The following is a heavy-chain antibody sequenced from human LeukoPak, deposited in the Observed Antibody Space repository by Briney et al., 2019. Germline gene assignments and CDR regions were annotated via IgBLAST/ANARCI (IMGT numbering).Heavy chain of an antibody. CDR1: GFTFSSYW. D-gene: IGHD6-19*01. J-gene: IGHJ4*02. CDR3: ARAFGYSSGWYDY. CDR2: INSDGSST. V-gene: IGHV3-74*01. Sequence: GGSLRLSCAASGFTFSSYWMHWVRHAPGKGLVWVPRINSDGSSTSYADSVKGRFTISRDNAKNTLYLQMNSLRAEDTAEYYCARAFGYSSGWYDYWGQGTLVTVSS.